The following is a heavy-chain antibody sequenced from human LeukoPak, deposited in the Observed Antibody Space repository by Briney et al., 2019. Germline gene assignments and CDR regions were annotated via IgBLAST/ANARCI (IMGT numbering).Heavy chain of an antibody. CDR2: IIPIFGTA. CDR1: GGTFSSYA. Sequence: SVKVSCKASGGTFSSYAISWVRQAPGQGLEWMGGIIPIFGTANYAQKFQGRVTITADESTSTAYMELSSLRSGDTAVYYCARDLSHRYNYDSRGYYILFDHWGQGTLVTVSS. CDR3: ARDLSHRYNYDSRGYYILFDH. V-gene: IGHV1-69*13. J-gene: IGHJ4*02. D-gene: IGHD3-22*01.